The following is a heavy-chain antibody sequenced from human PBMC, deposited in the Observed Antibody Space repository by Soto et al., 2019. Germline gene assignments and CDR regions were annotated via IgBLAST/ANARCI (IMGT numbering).Heavy chain of an antibody. CDR2: ISPRDGST. J-gene: IGHJ4*02. CDR1: GYTFITYA. Sequence: QVQLVQSGAEVKKSGASVKVSCKASGYTFITYALYWVRQAPGKGLEWMGIISPRDGSTTYAQKFQGRVTMTRDTSTGTLYMELSSLTSDDTAVYYCARGGGTLDYWGQGTLITVSS. V-gene: IGHV1-46*01. CDR3: ARGGGTLDY.